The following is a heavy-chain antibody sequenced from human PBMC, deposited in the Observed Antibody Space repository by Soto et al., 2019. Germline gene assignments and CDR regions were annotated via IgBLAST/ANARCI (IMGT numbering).Heavy chain of an antibody. J-gene: IGHJ4*02. D-gene: IGHD1-7*01. Sequence: EVQLAESGGGMVQPGGSLRLSCVACGFTFSSYDMHWVRQAPGKGLEHVSSISSNGGTTYYGNSVKGRFTISRDNSKNTLYLQMGSLRAEDMAVYYCVRRVSGNYDYWGQGTLVTVSS. CDR2: ISSNGGTT. V-gene: IGHV3-64*01. CDR3: VRRVSGNYDY. CDR1: GFTFSSYD.